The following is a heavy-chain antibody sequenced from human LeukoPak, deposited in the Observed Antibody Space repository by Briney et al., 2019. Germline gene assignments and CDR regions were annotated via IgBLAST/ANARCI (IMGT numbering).Heavy chain of an antibody. Sequence: PGGSLRLSCAASGFTFNSYCMHWVRHAPGKGLVWVSRISCDGTSTNYADSVKGRFTLSRDNAKNTLYLEMNSLRAEDTALYYCAILSSMSSSGYYGMDVWGQGTTVTVSS. D-gene: IGHD3-10*01. CDR1: GFTFNSYC. CDR2: ISCDGTST. J-gene: IGHJ6*02. V-gene: IGHV3-74*01. CDR3: AILSSMSSSGYYGMDV.